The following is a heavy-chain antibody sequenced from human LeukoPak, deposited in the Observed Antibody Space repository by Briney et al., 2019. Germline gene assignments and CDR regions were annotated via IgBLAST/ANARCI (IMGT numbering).Heavy chain of an antibody. D-gene: IGHD6-6*01. CDR1: GGSISSGGYY. Sequence: SETLSLTCTVSGGSISSGGYYWSWIRQPPGKGLEWIGYIYHSGSTYSNPSLKSRVTISVDRSKNQFSLKLSSVTAADTAVYYCARHSYQLLIYYYYYLDVWGKGTTVTVSS. V-gene: IGHV4-30-2*01. CDR3: ARHSYQLLIYYYYYLDV. CDR2: IYHSGST. J-gene: IGHJ6*03.